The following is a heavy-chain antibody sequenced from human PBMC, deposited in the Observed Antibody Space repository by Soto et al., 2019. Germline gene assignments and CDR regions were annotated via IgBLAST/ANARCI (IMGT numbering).Heavy chain of an antibody. D-gene: IGHD5-18*01. Sequence: PGGSLRLSCAASGFTFTNFAMNWVRRAPGKGLEWVSAINDSGGSTYYADSVKGRFTISRDNSENRLYLQMNSLRAEDTAVYYCAKAEIVRRAYSYGYFEYWGQGALVTVSS. V-gene: IGHV3-23*01. J-gene: IGHJ4*02. CDR3: AKAEIVRRAYSYGYFEY. CDR2: INDSGGST. CDR1: GFTFTNFA.